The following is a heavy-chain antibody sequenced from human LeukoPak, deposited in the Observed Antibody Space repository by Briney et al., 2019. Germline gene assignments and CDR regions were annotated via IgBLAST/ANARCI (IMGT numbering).Heavy chain of an antibody. D-gene: IGHD3-3*01. CDR1: GGSISSGGYY. Sequence: SETLSLTCTVSGGSISSGGYYWSWIIHHPGKGLEWIGYICYSGSTYYNPSLKSRVTISVDTSKNQFSLKLSSVTAADTAVYYCARAGQNYDFWSGYYMSSWFDPWGQGTLVTVSS. J-gene: IGHJ5*02. CDR2: ICYSGST. CDR3: ARAGQNYDFWSGYYMSSWFDP. V-gene: IGHV4-31*03.